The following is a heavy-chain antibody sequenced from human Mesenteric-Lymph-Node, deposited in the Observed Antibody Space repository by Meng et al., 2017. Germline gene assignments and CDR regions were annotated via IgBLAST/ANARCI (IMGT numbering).Heavy chain of an antibody. CDR1: GYSISSGYY. Sequence: SETLSLTCAVSGYSISSGYYWGWIRQPPGKGLEWIGSIYHSGSTYYNPSLKSRVTISVDTSKNQFSLKLSSVTAADTAVYYCARVRNYYDSSGYYYQSRRYWYFDLWGRGTLVTVSS. V-gene: IGHV4-38-2*01. D-gene: IGHD3-22*01. CDR3: ARVRNYYDSSGYYYQSRRYWYFDL. J-gene: IGHJ2*01. CDR2: IYHSGST.